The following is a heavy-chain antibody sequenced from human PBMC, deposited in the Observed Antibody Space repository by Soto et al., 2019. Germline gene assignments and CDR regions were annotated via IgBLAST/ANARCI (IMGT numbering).Heavy chain of an antibody. J-gene: IGHJ6*02. CDR1: GFTFKNYD. Sequence: GGSLRLSCAASGFTFKNYDMRWVRQAPGKGLEWVALIWYDGNTEFFAESVKGRFTISRDNSNNTLYLQMNSLRAEDSGVYYCAIHRVGGYGYAAGYGMDVWGQGTTVTVSS. D-gene: IGHD5-18*01. CDR2: IWYDGNTE. CDR3: AIHRVGGYGYAAGYGMDV. V-gene: IGHV3-33*01.